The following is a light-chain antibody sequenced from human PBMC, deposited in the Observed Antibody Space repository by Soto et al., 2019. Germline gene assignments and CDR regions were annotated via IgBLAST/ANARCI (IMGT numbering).Light chain of an antibody. Sequence: EIVLTQSPGTLSLAPGERATLFCRVSQIVTSSYLAWYQQKPGQAPRLLIYGASSRATGIPDRFSGSGSGTDFTLNISRPEPDDFAVYYCQQHGSSPPSWTFGQGTKVEIK. CDR3: QQHGSSPPSWT. CDR1: QIVTSSY. V-gene: IGKV3-20*01. J-gene: IGKJ1*01. CDR2: GAS.